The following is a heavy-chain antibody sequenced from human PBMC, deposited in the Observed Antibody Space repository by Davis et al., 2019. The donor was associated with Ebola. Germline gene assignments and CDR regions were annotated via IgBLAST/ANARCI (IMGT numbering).Heavy chain of an antibody. D-gene: IGHD5-24*01. CDR2: MSYDGSHK. V-gene: IGHV3-30*18. CDR1: GFTFGAFG. Sequence: PGGSLRLSCTASGFTFGAFGMHWIRQAPGKGLEWVAVMSYDGSHKFYAESVKGRFTISRDNSKKTLSLQMSSLRTEDTALYYCVKDVSLDGYNAFDSWGQGILVTVSS. J-gene: IGHJ4*02. CDR3: VKDVSLDGYNAFDS.